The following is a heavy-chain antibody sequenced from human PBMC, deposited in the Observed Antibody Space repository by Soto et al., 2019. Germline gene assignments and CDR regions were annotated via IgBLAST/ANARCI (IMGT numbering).Heavy chain of an antibody. Sequence: QVQLVESGGGVVQPGRSLRLSCAASGFTFSSYAMHWVRQAPGKGLEWVAVISYDGSNTYYADSVKGRFTISRDNSKNTLYLQLNGLRAEDTDGYYCARNLGESSGHDGPFDYWGQGTLVTVSS. J-gene: IGHJ4*02. CDR3: ARNLGESSGHDGPFDY. V-gene: IGHV3-30-3*01. D-gene: IGHD3-22*01. CDR1: GFTFSSYA. CDR2: ISYDGSNT.